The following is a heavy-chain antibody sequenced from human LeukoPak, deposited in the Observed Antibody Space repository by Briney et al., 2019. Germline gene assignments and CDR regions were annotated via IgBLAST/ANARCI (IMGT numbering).Heavy chain of an antibody. J-gene: IGHJ4*02. Sequence: PGGSLRLSCAASGFTFSNYEMHWVRQAPGKGLEWVSYISSSGSDIYYADSVKGRFTISRDNAKDSLYLHMNSLRAEDTAVYYCARDGYYYYYDSSGYLFDYWGQGTLVTVSS. V-gene: IGHV3-48*03. CDR2: ISSSGSDI. CDR1: GFTFSNYE. CDR3: ARDGYYYYYDSSGYLFDY. D-gene: IGHD3-22*01.